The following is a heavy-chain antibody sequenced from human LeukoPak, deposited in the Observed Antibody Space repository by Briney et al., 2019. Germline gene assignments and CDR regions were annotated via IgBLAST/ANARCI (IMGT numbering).Heavy chain of an antibody. CDR1: GFTFSSYS. D-gene: IGHD6-19*01. Sequence: GSLRLSCAASGFTFSSYSMNRVRQAPGKGLEWVSSISSSSSYIYYADSVKGRFTISRDNAKNSLYLQMNSLRAEDTAVYYCARGLAVAGAIIDYWGQGTLVTVSS. V-gene: IGHV3-21*01. CDR2: ISSSSSYI. CDR3: ARGLAVAGAIIDY. J-gene: IGHJ4*02.